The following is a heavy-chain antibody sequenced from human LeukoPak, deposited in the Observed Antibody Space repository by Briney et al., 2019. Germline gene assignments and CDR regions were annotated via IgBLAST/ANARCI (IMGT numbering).Heavy chain of an antibody. CDR3: ARLFFAFGESYFYSYHMDV. J-gene: IGHJ6*03. CDR1: GGSLSGYY. CDR2: IKYSGST. Sequence: SETLSLTCDVNGGSLSGYYWTWIRQSPGKGLEWLGEIKYSGSTTYNPSLRRRVTMSVDSSKNQFSLRLSSVTAADTAVYYCARLFFAFGESYFYSYHMDVWGKGTTVIITS. D-gene: IGHD3-10*01. V-gene: IGHV4-34*01.